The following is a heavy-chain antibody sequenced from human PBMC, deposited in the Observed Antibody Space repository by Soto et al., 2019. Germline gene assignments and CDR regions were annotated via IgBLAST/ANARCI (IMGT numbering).Heavy chain of an antibody. D-gene: IGHD2-15*01. J-gene: IGHJ1*01. Sequence: SETLSLTCTVSGGSISSYYWSWIRQPPGKGLEWIGYIYASGGPYYNPSLRSRVTISADTSKNQISLKLTSPTAADTAVYYCAREENCRGGTCYSEYFHHWGQGTLVTVSS. CDR2: IYASGGP. CDR1: GGSISSYY. CDR3: AREENCRGGTCYSEYFHH. V-gene: IGHV4-59*01.